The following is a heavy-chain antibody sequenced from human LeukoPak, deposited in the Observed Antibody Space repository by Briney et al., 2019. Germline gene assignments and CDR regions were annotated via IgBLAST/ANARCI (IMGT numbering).Heavy chain of an antibody. Sequence: PSETLSLTCTVSGGSISSYYWSWIRQPPGKGLEWNGYIYYSGSTNYNPSLKSRVTISVDTSKNQFSLKLSSVTAADTAVYYCARSGYSYGFNWFDPWGQGTLVTVSS. J-gene: IGHJ5*02. V-gene: IGHV4-59*01. D-gene: IGHD5-18*01. CDR3: ARSGYSYGFNWFDP. CDR1: GGSISSYY. CDR2: IYYSGST.